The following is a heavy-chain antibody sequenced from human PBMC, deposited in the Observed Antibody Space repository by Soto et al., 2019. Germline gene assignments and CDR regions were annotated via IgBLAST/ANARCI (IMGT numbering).Heavy chain of an antibody. D-gene: IGHD3-22*01. V-gene: IGHV3-23*01. CDR1: GFTLSSYA. J-gene: IGHJ4*02. CDR2: ISGSGGTT. CDR3: AKVERYYYDSSGYYSSPLF. Sequence: EVQLLESGGGLVQPGGSLRLSCAASGFTLSSYAMSWVRQAPGKGLEWVSAISGSGGTTYYADSVKGRFTISRDTSKNTLYLQMNSLRAGDTAVYYCAKVERYYYDSSGYYSSPLFWGQGTLVTVSS.